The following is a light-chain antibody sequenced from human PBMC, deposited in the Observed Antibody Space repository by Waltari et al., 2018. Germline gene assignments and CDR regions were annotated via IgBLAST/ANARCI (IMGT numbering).Light chain of an antibody. CDR1: SGSVTADHY. CDR2: TPN. V-gene: IGLV8-61*01. Sequence: QDVVTQEPSFSVSPGGTVTLPCAFTSGSVTADHYPIWYQQTPGQPPRTRIYTPNTRSSGVPDRFSGSILGNKAALTITGAQANDESDYYCMLYMGRGIYAFGGGTKLTVL. CDR3: MLYMGRGIYA. J-gene: IGLJ2*01.